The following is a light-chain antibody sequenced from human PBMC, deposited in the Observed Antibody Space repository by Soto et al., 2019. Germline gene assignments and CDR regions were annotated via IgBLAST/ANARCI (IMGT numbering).Light chain of an antibody. CDR3: QQSYSTPPT. J-gene: IGKJ4*01. Sequence: IQMTQSPSSLCDSVGGRVNITCRASQGIRNDLGWYQQKPGKAPKLLIYAASSLQSGVPSRFSGSGSGTDFTLTISSLQPEDFATYYCQQSYSTPPTFGGGTKVDI. CDR2: AAS. CDR1: QGIRND. V-gene: IGKV1-39*01.